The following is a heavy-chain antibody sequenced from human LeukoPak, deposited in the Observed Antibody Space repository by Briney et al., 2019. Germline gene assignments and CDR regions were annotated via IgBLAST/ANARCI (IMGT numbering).Heavy chain of an antibody. J-gene: IGHJ6*02. D-gene: IGHD3-10*01. CDR1: GFSFSSYS. CDR3: AIPPLSGTGSSRPLAGMDV. Sequence: GGSLRLSCAASGFSFSSYSLNWVRQAPGKGLEWVSYISHTGSTMSYADSVKGRFTISRDNARNSLYLQMNSLRAEDTAVYYCAIPPLSGTGSSRPLAGMDVWGQGTTVTVSS. CDR2: ISHTGSTM. V-gene: IGHV3-48*04.